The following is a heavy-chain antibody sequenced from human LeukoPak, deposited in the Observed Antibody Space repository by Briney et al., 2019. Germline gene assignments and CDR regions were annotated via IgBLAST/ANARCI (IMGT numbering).Heavy chain of an antibody. Sequence: GGSLRLSCEASGFIFNIYGMSWVRQAPRRGLEWVSSISGSAGSASYADSGKGRFTMSRDSSKKTVYLQMNSLRAEDTAVYYCVKDQDEDWGSHRRSPFDNWGQGTLVTVSS. CDR1: GFIFNIYG. CDR3: VKDQDEDWGSHRRSPFDN. J-gene: IGHJ4*02. D-gene: IGHD3-16*02. V-gene: IGHV3-23*01. CDR2: ISGSAGSA.